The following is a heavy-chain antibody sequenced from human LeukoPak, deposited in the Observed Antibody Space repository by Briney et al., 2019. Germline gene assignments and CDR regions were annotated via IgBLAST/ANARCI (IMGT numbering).Heavy chain of an antibody. CDR1: GFSLDTRGEG. CDR3: AHKRAATYGSGSYSLSWFDP. D-gene: IGHD3-10*01. J-gene: IGHJ5*02. V-gene: IGHV2-5*02. CDR2: IYWDDGK. Sequence: SGPALLKPTQPLTLTCTFSGFSLDTRGEGVAWIRQAPGKALEWLAVIYWDDGKRFSPSLKRRLTITKDTSKNQVVLTVVNMDPVDTATYFCAHKRAATYGSGSYSLSWFDPWGQGTVVTVSS.